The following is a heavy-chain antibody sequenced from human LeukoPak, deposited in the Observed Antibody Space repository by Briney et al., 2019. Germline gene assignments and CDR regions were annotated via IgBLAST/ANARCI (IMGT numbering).Heavy chain of an antibody. Sequence: GGSLRLSCAASGFIFSQYSMNWVRQAPGKGLEWVSHIRSSSETFYADSVKGRFTISRDNARNSLYLQMNNLRGEDTATYYCARDAGNSGYGCDLWGQGTLVTVSS. CDR3: ARDAGNSGYGCDL. D-gene: IGHD5-12*01. J-gene: IGHJ5*02. CDR2: IRSSSET. V-gene: IGHV3-48*01. CDR1: GFIFSQYS.